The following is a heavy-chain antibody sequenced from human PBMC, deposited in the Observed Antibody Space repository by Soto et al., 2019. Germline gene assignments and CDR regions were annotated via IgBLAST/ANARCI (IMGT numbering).Heavy chain of an antibody. CDR1: GFTFISYA. CDR2: ISYDGSNK. Sequence: GGSLRLSCAASGFTFISYAMHWVRQAPGKGLEWVAVISYDGSNKYYADSVKGRFTISRDNSKNTLYLQMNSLRAEDTAVYYCAREAPDYGDYLGHFDYWGQGTLVTVSS. D-gene: IGHD4-17*01. J-gene: IGHJ4*02. CDR3: AREAPDYGDYLGHFDY. V-gene: IGHV3-30-3*01.